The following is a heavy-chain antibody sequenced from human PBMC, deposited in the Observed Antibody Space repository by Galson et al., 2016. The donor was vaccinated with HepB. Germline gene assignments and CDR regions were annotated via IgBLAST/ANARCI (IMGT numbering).Heavy chain of an antibody. CDR1: GYTFSSYG. J-gene: IGHJ4*02. Sequence: SVKVSCKASGYTFSSYGITWVRQAPGQGLEWMAWISANSANTDSAQKLQGRVTMTRDTSTNTAYMELRGLRSDDTAVYFCARVIDDGGYFDYWGQGTLVTVSS. D-gene: IGHD3-3*01. CDR3: ARVIDDGGYFDY. V-gene: IGHV1-18*01. CDR2: ISANSANT.